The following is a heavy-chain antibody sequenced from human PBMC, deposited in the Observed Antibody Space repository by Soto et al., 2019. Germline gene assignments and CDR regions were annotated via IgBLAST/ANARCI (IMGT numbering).Heavy chain of an antibody. V-gene: IGHV3-21*01. Sequence: EVQLVESGGGLVKPGGSLRLSCAASGFTFSSYSMNWVRQAPGKGLEWGSSISSSSSYIYYADSVKGRFTISRDNAKNSLYLQMHSLRAEDTAVYYCARARENDIRYYYDDYGLNVWGQGTTVTVSS. CDR1: GFTFSSYS. CDR3: ARARENDIRYYYDDYGLNV. D-gene: IGHD1-1*01. CDR2: ISSSSSYI. J-gene: IGHJ6*02.